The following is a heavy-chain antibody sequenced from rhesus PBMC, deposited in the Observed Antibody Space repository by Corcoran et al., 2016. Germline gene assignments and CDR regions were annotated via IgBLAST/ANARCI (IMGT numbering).Heavy chain of an antibody. CDR2: NKPKTGGT. CDR3: ERAMGY. V-gene: IGHV1-138*01. Sequence: QVQLVQSGAEVKKPGSSVKVSCKASGYTFTDYYMHWVRQTPGQGLEWMGENKPKTGGTNYAQKFQGRVTMTRDTATSTAYMELSSLRSEDTAVYYCERAMGYWGQGVLVTVSS. CDR1: GYTFTDYY. J-gene: IGHJ4*01. D-gene: IGHD4-17*01.